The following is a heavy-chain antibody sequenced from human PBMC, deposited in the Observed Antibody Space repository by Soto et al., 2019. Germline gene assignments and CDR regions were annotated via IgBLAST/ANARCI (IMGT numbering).Heavy chain of an antibody. D-gene: IGHD3-3*01. CDR2: MNPNSGNT. J-gene: IGHJ6*03. CDR1: GYTFTSYD. Sequence: ASVKVSCKASGYTFTSYDINWVRQATGQGLEWMGWMNPNSGNTGYAQKFQGRVTMTRNTSISTAYMELSSLRSEDTAVYYCERGSRYDFWSGYYKSGYYYYMDVWGKGTTVTVSS. V-gene: IGHV1-8*01. CDR3: ERGSRYDFWSGYYKSGYYYYMDV.